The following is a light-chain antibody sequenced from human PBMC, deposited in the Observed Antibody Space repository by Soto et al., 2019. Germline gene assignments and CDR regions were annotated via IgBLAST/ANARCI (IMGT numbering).Light chain of an antibody. J-gene: IGKJ1*01. Sequence: AIQLTQSPSSLSASVGDRVTITCRASQDISSSLAWYQQKPGKAPKLLIYKASSLESGVPSRFSGSGSGTEFTLTISCLQSEDFATYYCQQYYSYPWTFGQGTKVDIK. CDR2: KAS. V-gene: IGKV1-13*02. CDR3: QQYYSYPWT. CDR1: QDISSS.